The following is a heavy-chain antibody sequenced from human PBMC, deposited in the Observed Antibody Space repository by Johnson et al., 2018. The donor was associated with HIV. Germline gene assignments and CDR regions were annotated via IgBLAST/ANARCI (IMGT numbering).Heavy chain of an antibody. CDR3: ARDGVYSSPWDAFDI. D-gene: IGHD6-19*01. CDR2: ISSSGSTI. Sequence: QVQLVESGGGLVKPGGSLRLSCAASGFSFSDHYMSWIRQAPGKGLEWVSYISSSGSTIFYADSVKGRFTISRDNSKNTLYLQMDNLRVEDTAMYYCARDGVYSSPWDAFDIWGQGTMVTVSS. V-gene: IGHV3-11*01. J-gene: IGHJ3*02. CDR1: GFSFSDHY.